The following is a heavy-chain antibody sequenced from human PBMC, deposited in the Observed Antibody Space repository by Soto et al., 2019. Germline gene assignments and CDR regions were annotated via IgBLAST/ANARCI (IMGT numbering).Heavy chain of an antibody. J-gene: IGHJ6*02. CDR3: ARAGYTLTPNYYYGLDV. CDR2: IYYSGST. Sequence: QVQLQESGPGLVKPSETLSLTCTVSGGSISSYYWSWIRQPPGKGLEWIGYIYYSGSTNYNPSLKSRVTISVDTSKNQFSLKLSSVTAADTAVYYCARAGYTLTPNYYYGLDVWGQGTTVTVSS. D-gene: IGHD4-4*01. V-gene: IGHV4-59*01. CDR1: GGSISSYY.